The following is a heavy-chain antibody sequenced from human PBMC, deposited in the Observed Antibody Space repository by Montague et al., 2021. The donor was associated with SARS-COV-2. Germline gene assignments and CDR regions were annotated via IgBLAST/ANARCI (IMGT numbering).Heavy chain of an antibody. J-gene: IGHJ4*02. CDR1: GYSFTSYW. CDR2: IYPGDSDT. V-gene: IGHV5-51*01. Sequence: QSGAEVKKPGESLTISCKGSGYSFTSYWIGWVRQMPGEGLEWMGIIYPGDSDTRYTPSFPGQVTISADKSISTAYMQWSSLKASDTAMYYFARLTERENIVGVVAATPYMFFDYWGQGTLVTVSS. D-gene: IGHD2-15*01. CDR3: ARLTERENIVGVVAATPYMFFDY.